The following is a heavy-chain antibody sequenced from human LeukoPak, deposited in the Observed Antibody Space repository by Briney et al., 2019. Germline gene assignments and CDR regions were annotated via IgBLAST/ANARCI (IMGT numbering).Heavy chain of an antibody. CDR2: ISSSSSYT. V-gene: IGHV3-11*06. Sequence: PGGSLRLSCAVSGFTFSYYYMTWIRQAPGKGLEWVSYISSSSSYTNYADSVKGRFTISREKAKNSLYLQMNSLRAEDTAVYYCARDNYGSGNHPRYFDPWGAGNLVTVSS. D-gene: IGHD3-10*01. CDR3: ARDNYGSGNHPRYFDP. J-gene: IGHJ2*01. CDR1: GFTFSYYY.